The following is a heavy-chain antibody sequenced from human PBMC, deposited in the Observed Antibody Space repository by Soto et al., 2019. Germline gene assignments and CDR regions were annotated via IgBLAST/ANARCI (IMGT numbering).Heavy chain of an antibody. D-gene: IGHD1-1*01. CDR1: GFIFSSSS. J-gene: IGHJ4*02. V-gene: IGHV3-48*02. Sequence: EVQLVESGGGLVQPGGCLRLSCAASGFIFSSSSMNWVRQAPGKGLEWVSYISSSSDTIYYADSVKGRFTISRDNAKNSLYLQVNSLRDEDTAVYYCARSGGDYWGPGTLVTVSS. CDR2: ISSSSDTI. CDR3: ARSGGDY.